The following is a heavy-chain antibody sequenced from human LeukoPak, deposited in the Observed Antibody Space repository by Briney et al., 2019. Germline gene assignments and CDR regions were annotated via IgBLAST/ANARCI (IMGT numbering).Heavy chain of an antibody. CDR3: ARDEGGSSYII. CDR1: GFTFSSYG. V-gene: IGHV3-30*03. D-gene: IGHD2-15*01. J-gene: IGHJ3*02. CDR2: ISYDGSNK. Sequence: GRSLRLSCAASGFTFSSYGMHWVRQAPGKGLEWVAVISYDGSNKYYADSVKGRFTISRDNSKNSLYLQMNGLRAEDTAIYFCARDEGGSSYIIWGQGTMVTVSS.